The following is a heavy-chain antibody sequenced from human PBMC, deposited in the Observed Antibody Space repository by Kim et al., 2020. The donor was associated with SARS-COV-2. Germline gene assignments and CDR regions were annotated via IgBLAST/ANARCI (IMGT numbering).Heavy chain of an antibody. CDR3: AKANIWFGELSGWFDP. J-gene: IGHJ5*02. D-gene: IGHD3-10*01. Sequence: SVKGRFTISRDNAKNSLYLQMNSLRAEDTALYYCAKANIWFGELSGWFDPWGQGTLVTVSS. V-gene: IGHV3-9*01.